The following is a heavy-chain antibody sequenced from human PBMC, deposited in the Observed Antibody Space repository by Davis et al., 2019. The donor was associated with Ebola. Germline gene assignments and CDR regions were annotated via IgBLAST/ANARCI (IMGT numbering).Heavy chain of an antibody. CDR3: AKDGSTGGYGYYYNFSMDV. D-gene: IGHD1-26*01. CDR1: GFTFSDFG. CDR2: ISFDGSEE. J-gene: IGHJ6*04. Sequence: GESLKISCAASGFTFSDFGMHWVRQAPGKGLEWVAVISFDGSEEYYADSVKGRFNVSRDNSKNTLFLQMNSLRSDDTAVYYCAKDGSTGGYGYYYNFSMDVWGKGTTVTVSS. V-gene: IGHV3-30*18.